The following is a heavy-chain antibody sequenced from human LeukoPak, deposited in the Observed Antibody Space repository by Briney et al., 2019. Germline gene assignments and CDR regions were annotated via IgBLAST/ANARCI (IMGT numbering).Heavy chain of an antibody. D-gene: IGHD5-12*01. Sequence: PSETLSLTXTVSGYSISSGYYWGWIRQPPGKGLEWIGSIYHSGSTYYNPSLESRVTISVDTSKNQFSLKLSSVTAADTAVYYCARVGGSGYDFGYWGRETLVTVSS. CDR2: IYHSGST. CDR1: GYSISSGYY. V-gene: IGHV4-38-2*02. CDR3: ARVGGSGYDFGY. J-gene: IGHJ4*02.